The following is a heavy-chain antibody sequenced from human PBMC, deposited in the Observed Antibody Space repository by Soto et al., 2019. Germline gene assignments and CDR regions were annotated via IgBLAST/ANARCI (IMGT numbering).Heavy chain of an antibody. CDR2: IYHGGTT. J-gene: IGHJ4*01. D-gene: IGHD6-19*01. CDR1: GGSISSSNW. Sequence: SETLSLTCAVSGGSISSSNWWSWIRQPPGKGPEWIASIYHGGTTSYNPSLKSRITISVDTSNNQFSLKLTSVTAADTAVYYCARVHVMVVAGSTFDYWGHGTLVTVSS. V-gene: IGHV4-38-2*01. CDR3: ARVHVMVVAGSTFDY.